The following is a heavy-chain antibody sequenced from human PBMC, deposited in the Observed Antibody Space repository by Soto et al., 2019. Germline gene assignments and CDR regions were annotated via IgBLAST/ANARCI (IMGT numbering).Heavy chain of an antibody. CDR1: GYTFTSCA. CDR2: IKAGNGKT. CDR3: ATDVAALDY. V-gene: IGHV1-3*05. Sequence: QVQLVQSGAEEKKPGASVKVTCKACGYTFTSCAMHWVRQAPGQRLEWMGWIKAGNGKTKYSQKFQGRVTITRDTSASTAYMELSSLRSEDTAVYYCATDVAALDYWGQGTLVTVSS. J-gene: IGHJ4*02. D-gene: IGHD6-13*01.